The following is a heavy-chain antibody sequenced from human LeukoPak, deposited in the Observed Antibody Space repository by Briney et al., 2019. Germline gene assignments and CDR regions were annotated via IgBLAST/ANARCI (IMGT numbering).Heavy chain of an antibody. D-gene: IGHD3-10*01. J-gene: IGHJ6*03. V-gene: IGHV4-34*01. Sequence: SETLSLTCTVSGGSISGYYWSWIRQPPGKGLEWIGEMNHSGSTNYNPSLKSRVTISVDTSKNQFSLKLSSVTAADTAVYYCARRLGRKFGERFYYYHYMDVRGKGTTVTISS. CDR1: GGSISGYY. CDR2: MNHSGST. CDR3: ARRLGRKFGERFYYYHYMDV.